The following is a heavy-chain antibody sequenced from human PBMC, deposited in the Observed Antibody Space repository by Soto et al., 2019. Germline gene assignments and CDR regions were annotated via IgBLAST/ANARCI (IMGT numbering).Heavy chain of an antibody. V-gene: IGHV4-39*01. J-gene: IGHJ6*03. CDR3: ARLVVPAAIDYYYYMDV. CDR1: GGSISSSSYY. CDR2: IYYSGST. Sequence: SETLSLTCTVSGGSISSSSYYWGWIRQPPGKGLEWIGSIYYSGSTYYNPSLKSRVTISVDTSKNQFSLKLSSVTVADTAVYYCARLVVPAAIDYYYYMDVWGKGTTVTVSS. D-gene: IGHD2-2*01.